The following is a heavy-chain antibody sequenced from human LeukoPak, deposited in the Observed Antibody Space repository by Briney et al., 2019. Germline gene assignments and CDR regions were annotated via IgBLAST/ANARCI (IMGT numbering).Heavy chain of an antibody. CDR1: GFTVSSNY. V-gene: IGHV3-53*01. CDR2: IYSGGTT. Sequence: PGGSLRLSCAASGFTVSSNYMNWVRQAPGQGLEWVSIIYSGGTTYYADSVKGRFTISRDNAKNSLYLQMNSLRAEDTAVYYCARDPRYYTVGYYYYIDVWGKGTTVTVSS. J-gene: IGHJ6*03. CDR3: ARDPRYYTVGYYYYIDV. D-gene: IGHD2-2*02.